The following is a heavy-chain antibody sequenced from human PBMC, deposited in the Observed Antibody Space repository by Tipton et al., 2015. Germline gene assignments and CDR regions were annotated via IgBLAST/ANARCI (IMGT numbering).Heavy chain of an antibody. CDR2: LSPDEST. V-gene: IGHV3-53*01. Sequence: GSLRLSCAASGFSVRSNYMTWVRQAPGKGLEWVSTLSPDESTTYADSVKGRFTISRDNSKNTLDLQMNRLRVEDTAVYYCARLQIMGPFDYWGQGTLVTVSS. CDR3: ARLQIMGPFDY. J-gene: IGHJ4*02. D-gene: IGHD3-16*01. CDR1: GFSVRSNY.